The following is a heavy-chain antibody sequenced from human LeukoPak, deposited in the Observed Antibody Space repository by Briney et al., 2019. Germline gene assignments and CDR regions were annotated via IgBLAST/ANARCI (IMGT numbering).Heavy chain of an antibody. J-gene: IGHJ4*02. D-gene: IGHD7-27*01. CDR2: ISSSGSTI. V-gene: IGHV3-48*04. Sequence: GGSLRLSCAASGFTFSSYSMNWVRQAPGKGLEWVSYISSSGSTIYYADSVKGRFTISRDNAKNSLYLQMNSLRAEDTAVYYCARGSHWGPFDYWGQGTLVTVSS. CDR3: ARGSHWGPFDY. CDR1: GFTFSSYS.